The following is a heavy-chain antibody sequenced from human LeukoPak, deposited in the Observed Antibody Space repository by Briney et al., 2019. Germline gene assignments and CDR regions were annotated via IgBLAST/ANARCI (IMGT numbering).Heavy chain of an antibody. CDR2: IYYNDAK. CDR1: GGSIRNYL. D-gene: IGHD2-2*01. V-gene: IGHV2-5*01. J-gene: IGHJ4*02. CDR3: AHRRDTSWSFDY. Sequence: TLSLTCSVSGGSIRNYLWSWIRQPPGKALEWLALIYYNDAKRYSPSLKSRLTITKDTSKNQVVLTMTNMDPVDTATYYCAHRRDTSWSFDYWGQGTLVTVSS.